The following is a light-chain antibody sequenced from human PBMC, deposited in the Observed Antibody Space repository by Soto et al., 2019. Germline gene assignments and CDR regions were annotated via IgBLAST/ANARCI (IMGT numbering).Light chain of an antibody. V-gene: IGKV1-39*01. CDR2: GAS. J-gene: IGKJ3*01. CDR3: QQTFSTFWT. Sequence: DLQMTQSPSSLSTSIGDRVTITCRASQNINKYLNWYQQKLGKVPKLLIHGASNLQSGVSSRFSGSGFGTDFTLTINNVQPEDFATYYCQQTFSTFWTFGPGTRMDIK. CDR1: QNINKY.